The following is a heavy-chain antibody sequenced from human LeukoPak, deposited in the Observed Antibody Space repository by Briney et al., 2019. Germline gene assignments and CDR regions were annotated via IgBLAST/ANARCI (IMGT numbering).Heavy chain of an antibody. D-gene: IGHD3-3*01. J-gene: IGHJ4*02. CDR3: ARYDFWSGYSDY. Sequence: ASVKVSCKASGYTFTTYTMHWVRQAPGHRLEWMGWINAGNGNTKYSQKFQARVTITRDTSASTAYMELSSLRSEDTAVYYCARYDFWSGYSDYWGQGTLVTVSS. CDR2: INAGNGNT. V-gene: IGHV1-3*01. CDR1: GYTFTTYT.